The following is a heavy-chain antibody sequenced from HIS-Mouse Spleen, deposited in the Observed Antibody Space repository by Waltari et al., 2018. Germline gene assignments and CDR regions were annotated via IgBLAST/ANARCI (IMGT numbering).Heavy chain of an antibody. CDR3: AGYNWNYGTDY. J-gene: IGHJ4*02. V-gene: IGHV4-34*01. Sequence: QVQLQQWGAGLLKPSETLSLTCAVYGGSFSGYYWSWIRQPPGKGLEWIWEIKHSGSTNYNPSLKSRVTISVDTSKNQFSLKLSSVTAADTAVYYCAGYNWNYGTDYWGQGTLVTVSS. CDR1: GGSFSGYY. D-gene: IGHD1-7*01. CDR2: IKHSGST.